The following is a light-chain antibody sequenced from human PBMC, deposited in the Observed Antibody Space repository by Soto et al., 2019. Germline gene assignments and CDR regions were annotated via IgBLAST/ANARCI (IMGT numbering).Light chain of an antibody. J-gene: IGKJ1*01. CDR3: QQRSNWPGT. CDR1: QSVSSGY. CDR2: GAS. V-gene: IGKV3D-20*02. Sequence: EIVLTQSPGTLSLSPGERVTLSCRASQSVSSGYLAWYQQKPGQTPRVLIYGASSRATDIPDRFSGSGSGTDFTLTISSLEPEDFAVYYCQQRSNWPGTFGQGTKVDIK.